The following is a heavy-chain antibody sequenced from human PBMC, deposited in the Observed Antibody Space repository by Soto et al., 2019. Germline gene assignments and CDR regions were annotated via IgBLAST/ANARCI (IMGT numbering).Heavy chain of an antibody. CDR2: ISSSSSTI. J-gene: IGHJ6*02. CDR1: GFTFSSYS. Sequence: EVQLVESGGGLVQPGGSLRLSCAASGFTFSSYSMNWVRQAPGKGLEWVSYISSSSSTIYYADSVKGRFTISRDNAKNSLYLQMNSLRAEDTAVYYCARDLAAAGHGMDVWGQGTTVTVSS. D-gene: IGHD6-13*01. V-gene: IGHV3-48*01. CDR3: ARDLAAAGHGMDV.